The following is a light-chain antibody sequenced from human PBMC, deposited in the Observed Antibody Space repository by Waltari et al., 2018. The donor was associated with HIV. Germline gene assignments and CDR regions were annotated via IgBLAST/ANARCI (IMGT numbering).Light chain of an antibody. CDR2: DVS. CDR1: SSYVGCYNY. CDR3: CSYAGSYTLV. Sequence: QSALTQPRSVSGSPGQSVTISCTGTSSYVGCYNYVSWYQQHPGKAPKLMIYDVSKRPSGVPDRFSGSKSGNTASLTISGLQAEDEADYYCCSYAGSYTLVFGGGTKLTVL. V-gene: IGLV2-11*01. J-gene: IGLJ3*02.